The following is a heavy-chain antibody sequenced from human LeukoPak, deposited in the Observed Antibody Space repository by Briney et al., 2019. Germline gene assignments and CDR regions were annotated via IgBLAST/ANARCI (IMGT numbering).Heavy chain of an antibody. J-gene: IGHJ4*02. CDR3: ARDRAAAGTFDY. Sequence: KPSETLSLTCTVSGGSISSYYWSWIRQPPGKGLEWIGYIYYSGSTNYNPSLKSRVTISVDTSKNQFSLKLSSVTAADTAVYYCARDRAAAGTFDYWAREPWSPSPQ. D-gene: IGHD6-13*01. V-gene: IGHV4-59*01. CDR1: GGSISSYY. CDR2: IYYSGST.